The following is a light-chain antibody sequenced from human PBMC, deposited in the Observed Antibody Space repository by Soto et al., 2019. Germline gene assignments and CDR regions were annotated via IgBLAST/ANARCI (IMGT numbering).Light chain of an antibody. J-gene: IGKJ5*01. CDR1: QSISSY. CDR3: QQSYSTLIT. V-gene: IGKV1-39*01. CDR2: AAS. Sequence: IQMTQSPSSLSASVGDRVTITCRASQSISSYLNWYQQKPGKAPKLLIYAASSLQSGVPSRFSGSGSGTDFTLTISSLQPEDFATYYCQQSYSTLITFGQRARLEI.